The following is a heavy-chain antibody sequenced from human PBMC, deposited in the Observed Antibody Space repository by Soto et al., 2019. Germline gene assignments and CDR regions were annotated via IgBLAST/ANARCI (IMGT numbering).Heavy chain of an antibody. CDR2: INHSGST. D-gene: IGHD2-8*02. CDR3: ARDKITGLFDY. CDR1: GGSFSGYY. Sequence: QVQLQQWGAGLLKPSETLSLTCAVYGGSFSGYYWTWIRQPPGTGLEWIGEINHSGSTNYNPSLKSRVTISVDTSKNKCSLKLTSVTAADTAVYYCARDKITGLFDYWGQGTLVTVSS. V-gene: IGHV4-34*01. J-gene: IGHJ4*02.